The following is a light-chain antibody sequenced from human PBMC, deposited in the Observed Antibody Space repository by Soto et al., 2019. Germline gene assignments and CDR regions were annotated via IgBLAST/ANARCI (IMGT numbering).Light chain of an antibody. V-gene: IGKV3-20*01. CDR2: GAS. CDR3: QLYTFLPIT. J-gene: IGKJ1*01. Sequence: IVLTPCIGTRSSYQGTRATLSCRASQSVSRNLAWFQQKPGQTPRLLIYGASNRATGIPDRFSGSGSGADFTLTISRLEPEDFTVYYCQLYTFLPITFGHGSKVDI. CDR1: QSVSRN.